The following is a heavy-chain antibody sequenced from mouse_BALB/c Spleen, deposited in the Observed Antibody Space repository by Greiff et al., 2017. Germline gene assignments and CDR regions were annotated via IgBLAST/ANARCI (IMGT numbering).Heavy chain of an antibody. J-gene: IGHJ2*01. CDR1: GYNFTSYW. CDR3: ARGGPSYYFDY. V-gene: IGHV1-55*01. CDR2: IYPGSGST. Sequence: QVQLQQPGAELVKPGTSVKLSCKASGYNFTSYWINWVKLRPGQGLEWIGDIYPGSGSTNYNEKFKSKATLTVDTSSSTAYMQLSSLASEDSALYNCARGGPSYYFDYWGQGTTLTVSS.